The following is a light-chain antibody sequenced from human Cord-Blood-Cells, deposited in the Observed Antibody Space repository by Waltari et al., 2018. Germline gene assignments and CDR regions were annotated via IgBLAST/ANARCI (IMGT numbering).Light chain of an antibody. CDR2: LAS. J-gene: IGKJ3*01. Sequence: EIVMTQSPDYLAVSLGERATINGKSSQSVLYSSNKKNYLAWYQQKPVQPPTLLISLASTRESVVPDRFSGSGSGTDFTLTISSLQAEDAAVYYCQQYYSTPFTFGPGTKLDIK. CDR3: QQYYSTPFT. V-gene: IGKV4-1*01. CDR1: QSVLYSSNKKNY.